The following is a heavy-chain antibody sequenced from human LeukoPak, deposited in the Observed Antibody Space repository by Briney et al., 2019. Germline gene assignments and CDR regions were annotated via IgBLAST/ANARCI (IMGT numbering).Heavy chain of an antibody. CDR1: GGSISSGGYC. Sequence: SQTLSLTCTVSGGSISSGGYCWSWIRQHPGKGLEWIGYIYYSGSTYYNPSLRSRVTISVDTSKNQFSLKLSSVTAADTAVYYCARGAPPSYDSSGYYPYWGQGTLVTVSS. J-gene: IGHJ4*02. V-gene: IGHV4-31*03. CDR2: IYYSGST. CDR3: ARGAPPSYDSSGYYPY. D-gene: IGHD3-22*01.